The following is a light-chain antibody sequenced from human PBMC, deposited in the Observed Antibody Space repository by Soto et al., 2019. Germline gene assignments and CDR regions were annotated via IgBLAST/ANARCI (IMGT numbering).Light chain of an antibody. Sequence: DIQITHSPSSLSASVVYRATITCRASQSISSHLNWYQQKPGKAPKLLIYAASSLQSGVPSRFSGSGSETDFTLTISSLQPEDFATYYCLCYITYPWTFGQGTKVDIK. CDR1: QSISSH. V-gene: IGKV1-39*01. CDR2: AAS. J-gene: IGKJ1*01. CDR3: LCYITYPWT.